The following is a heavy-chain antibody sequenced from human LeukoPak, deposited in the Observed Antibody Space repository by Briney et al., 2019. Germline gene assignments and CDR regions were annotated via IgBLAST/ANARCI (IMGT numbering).Heavy chain of an antibody. CDR3: ARLPLRSIAVGYYGMDV. D-gene: IGHD6-6*01. Sequence: ASVKVSCTASGGTFSSYAISWVRQAPGQGLEWMGGIIPIFGTANYAQKFQGRVTITADESTSTAYMELSSLRSEDTAVYYCARLPLRSIAVGYYGMDVWGQGTTVTVSS. CDR2: IIPIFGTA. J-gene: IGHJ6*02. CDR1: GGTFSSYA. V-gene: IGHV1-69*13.